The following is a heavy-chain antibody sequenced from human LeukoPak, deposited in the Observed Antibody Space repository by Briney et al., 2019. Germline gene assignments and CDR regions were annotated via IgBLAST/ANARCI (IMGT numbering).Heavy chain of an antibody. CDR2: IIPIFGTA. D-gene: IGHD2-2*01. Sequence: SVKVSCKASGGTLSSYAISWVRQAPGQGLEWMGGIIPIFGTANYAQKFQGRVTITADESTSTAYMELSSLRSEDTAVYYCARDRYVVVPAAVDWFDPWGQGTLVTVSS. J-gene: IGHJ5*02. CDR1: GGTLSSYA. CDR3: ARDRYVVVPAAVDWFDP. V-gene: IGHV1-69*13.